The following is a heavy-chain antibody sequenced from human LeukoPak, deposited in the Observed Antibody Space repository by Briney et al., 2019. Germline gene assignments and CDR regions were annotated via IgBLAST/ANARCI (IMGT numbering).Heavy chain of an antibody. V-gene: IGHV3-30*18. CDR1: GFTFSSYG. CDR3: AKDWVDYYDSSGYFDY. J-gene: IGHJ4*02. CDR2: ISYDGSNK. Sequence: QPGGSLRLSCAASGFTFSSYGMHWVRQAPGKGLEWVAVISYDGSNKYYADSVKGRFTISRDNSKNTLYLQMNSLGAEDTAVYYCAKDWVDYYDSSGYFDYWGQGTLVTVSS. D-gene: IGHD3-22*01.